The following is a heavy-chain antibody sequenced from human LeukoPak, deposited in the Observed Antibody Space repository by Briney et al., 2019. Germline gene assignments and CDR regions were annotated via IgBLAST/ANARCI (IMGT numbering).Heavy chain of an antibody. J-gene: IGHJ4*02. V-gene: IGHV3-30*03. CDR3: ARDSGYSSSWSYFDY. CDR1: GFTFSGSG. CDR2: ISYDGSNK. Sequence: GGSLRLSCAASGFTFSGSGMHWVRQAPGKGLEWVAVISYDGSNKYYAYSVQGRFTISRDNSKNTLYLQMNSLRAEDTAVYFCARDSGYSSSWSYFDYWGQGTLVTVSS. D-gene: IGHD6-13*01.